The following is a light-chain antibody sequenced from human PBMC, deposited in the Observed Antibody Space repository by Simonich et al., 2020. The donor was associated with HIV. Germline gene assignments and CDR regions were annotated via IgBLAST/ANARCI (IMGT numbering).Light chain of an antibody. J-gene: IGLJ2*01. V-gene: IGLV2-8*01. Sequence: QSALTQPPSASGSPGQSVTISCTGTRSNVGGYNYVSGYQHHPGKAPKLMIYEVSRRPSGGPDRFSDSKSGNTASLTVSGLQAEDEADYYCSSYAGSNNLVFGGGTKLTVL. CDR3: SSYAGSNNLV. CDR1: RSNVGGYNY. CDR2: EVS.